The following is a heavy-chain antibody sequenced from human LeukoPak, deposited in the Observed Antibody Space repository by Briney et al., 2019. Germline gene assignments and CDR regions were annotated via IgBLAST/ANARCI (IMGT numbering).Heavy chain of an antibody. CDR3: ARPAYPRHDSSGYYLE. Sequence: GGSLRLSCAASGFTFSTYWMSWVRQAPGKGLEWVANIKEDGSEKYYMDSVKGRFTISRDNAKNSLYLQMNSLRAEDTAVYYCARPAYPRHDSSGYYLEWGQGTRSPSPQ. D-gene: IGHD3-22*01. CDR1: GFTFSTYW. J-gene: IGHJ4*02. V-gene: IGHV3-7*01. CDR2: IKEDGSEK.